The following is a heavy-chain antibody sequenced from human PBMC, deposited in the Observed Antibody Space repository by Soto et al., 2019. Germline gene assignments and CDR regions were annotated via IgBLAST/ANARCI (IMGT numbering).Heavy chain of an antibody. V-gene: IGHV1-69*02. CDR1: GGTFSSYT. CDR3: ARGYGDYVGRWFDP. J-gene: IGHJ5*02. CDR2: IIPILGIA. D-gene: IGHD4-17*01. Sequence: QVPLVQSGAEVKKPGSSVKVSCKASGGTFSSYTISWVRQAPGQGLEWMGRIIPILGIANYAQKFQGRVTITADKSTSTAYMELSSLRSEDTAVYYCARGYGDYVGRWFDPWGQGTLVTVSS.